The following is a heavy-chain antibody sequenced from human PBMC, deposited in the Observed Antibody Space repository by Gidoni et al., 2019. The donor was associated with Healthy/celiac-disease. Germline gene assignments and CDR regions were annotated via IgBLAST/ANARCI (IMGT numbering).Heavy chain of an antibody. D-gene: IGHD5-12*01. J-gene: IGHJ1*01. CDR2: INHSGST. Sequence: QVQLQQWGAGLLKPSETPSLTCAVHGGSFRGYSWSWIRQPPGKGLEWIGEINHSGSTNYNPSLKSRVTISVDTSKNQFSLKLSSVTAADTAVYYCARGLNHGRMATKTGPRARYFQHWGQGTLVTVSS. V-gene: IGHV4-34*01. CDR1: GGSFRGYS. CDR3: ARGLNHGRMATKTGPRARYFQH.